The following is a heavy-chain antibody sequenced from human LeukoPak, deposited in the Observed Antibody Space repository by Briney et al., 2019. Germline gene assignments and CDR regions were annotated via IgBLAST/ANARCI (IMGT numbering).Heavy chain of an antibody. CDR1: GSTFSDYY. D-gene: IGHD6-25*01. Sequence: GGSLRLSCAASGSTFSDYYMSWIRQAPGKGLEWVSYISSSGSTIYYADSVKGRFTISRDNAKNSLYLQMNSLRAEDTAVYYCARDARGGSYYYYYMDVWGKGTTVTVSS. CDR2: ISSSGSTI. J-gene: IGHJ6*03. CDR3: ARDARGGSYYYYYMDV. V-gene: IGHV3-11*01.